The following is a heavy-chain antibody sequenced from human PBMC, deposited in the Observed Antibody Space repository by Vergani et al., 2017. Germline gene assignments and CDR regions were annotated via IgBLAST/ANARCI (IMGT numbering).Heavy chain of an antibody. Sequence: QITLKESGPTLVKPTQTLTLTCTFSGFSLSTSGVGVGWIRQPPGKAREWLALIYWNDDKRYSPSLKSRLTIIKDTAKNQVVLTMTNTDPVDTATYYCGHRQGGWYAYYYYYGMDVWGQGTTVTVSS. CDR2: IYWNDDK. CDR3: GHRQGGWYAYYYYYGMDV. D-gene: IGHD6-19*01. V-gene: IGHV2-5*01. J-gene: IGHJ6*02. CDR1: GFSLSTSGVG.